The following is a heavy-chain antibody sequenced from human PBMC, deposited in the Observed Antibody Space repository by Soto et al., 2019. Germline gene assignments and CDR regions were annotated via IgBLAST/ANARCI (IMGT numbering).Heavy chain of an antibody. V-gene: IGHV3-30-3*01. CDR1: GFTFSSYA. CDR3: ARTSKGLLDY. CDR2: LSYDGSNK. J-gene: IGHJ4*02. Sequence: GGSLRLSCAASGFTFSSYAMDWVRQAPGKGLEWVAVLSYDGSNKYYADSVKGRFTIPRDNSKNTLYLQMNSLTAEDTAVYYCARTSKGLLDYWGQGTLVTVSA.